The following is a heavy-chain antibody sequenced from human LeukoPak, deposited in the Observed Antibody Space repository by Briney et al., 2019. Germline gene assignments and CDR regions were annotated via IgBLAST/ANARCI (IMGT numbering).Heavy chain of an antibody. D-gene: IGHD6-13*01. CDR3: ARTYSSSWGDVGGHDY. CDR2: IYPGDSDT. CDR1: GYSFTSYW. J-gene: IGHJ4*02. Sequence: GESLKISCKGSGYSFTSYWIGWVRQMPGKGLEWMGIIYPGDSDTRYSPSFQGQVTISADKSISTAYLQWSSLKASDTAMYYCARTYSSSWGDVGGHDYWGQGTLVTVSS. V-gene: IGHV5-51*01.